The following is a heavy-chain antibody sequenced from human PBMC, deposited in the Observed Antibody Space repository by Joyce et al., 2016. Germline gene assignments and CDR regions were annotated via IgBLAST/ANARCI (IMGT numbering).Heavy chain of an antibody. D-gene: IGHD6-19*01. J-gene: IGHJ4*02. CDR3: ARDNSGWGLDY. CDR1: GFIFNSYT. V-gene: IGHV3-21*06. Sequence: DEQLVESGGGLVKPGESLRLSCEASGFIFNSYTMNWVRQAPGKGLEWVSSSSSSGSFIYYADSMKGRFTSSRDNAKNSLSLLMTSLRVEDTGVYYCARDNSGWGLDYWGQGTLVAVSS. CDR2: SSSSGSFI.